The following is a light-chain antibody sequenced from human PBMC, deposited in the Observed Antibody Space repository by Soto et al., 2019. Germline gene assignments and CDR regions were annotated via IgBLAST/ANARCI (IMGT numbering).Light chain of an antibody. CDR3: AAWDDSLNGWV. CDR2: SNN. Sequence: QSVLTQPPSASGTPGQRVTISCSGSSSNIGRNTVNWYQQLPGTAPKLVIYSNNQRPSGVPDRVSGSKSGTSASLAISGLQSEDEADYYCAAWDDSLNGWVFGGGTKVTVL. V-gene: IGLV1-44*01. CDR1: SSNIGRNT. J-gene: IGLJ3*02.